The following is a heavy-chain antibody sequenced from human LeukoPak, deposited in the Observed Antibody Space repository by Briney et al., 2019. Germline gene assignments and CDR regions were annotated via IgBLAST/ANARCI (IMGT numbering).Heavy chain of an antibody. Sequence: SETLSLTCTVSGGSISSYYWSWIRQPPGKGVECIGYIYYSGSTNYNPSLKSRVTISVDTSKNHFSLTLTSVTAADTAVYFCARAEKFFSYSSSWHYFFDYWSPGILVTVSS. CDR3: ARAEKFFSYSSSWHYFFDY. J-gene: IGHJ4*01. D-gene: IGHD6-13*01. CDR1: GGSISSYY. V-gene: IGHV4-59*12. CDR2: IYYSGST.